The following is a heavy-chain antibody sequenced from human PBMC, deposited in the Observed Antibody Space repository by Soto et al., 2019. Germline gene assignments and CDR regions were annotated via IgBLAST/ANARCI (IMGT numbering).Heavy chain of an antibody. Sequence: ASVKVSCKASGGTFSSYTISWVRQAPGQGLEWMGRIIPILGIANYAQKFQGRVTITADKSTSAAYMELSSLRSEDTAVYYCARSGRYWYFDLWGRGTLVTVSS. V-gene: IGHV1-69*02. CDR1: GGTFSSYT. J-gene: IGHJ2*01. CDR3: ARSGRYWYFDL. CDR2: IIPILGIA.